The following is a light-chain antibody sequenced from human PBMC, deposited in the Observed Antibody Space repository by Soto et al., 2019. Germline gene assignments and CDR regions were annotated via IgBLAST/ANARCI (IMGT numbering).Light chain of an antibody. J-gene: IGKJ5*01. CDR3: QQYGTPRSVT. CDR2: GAS. Sequence: EIVLTQSPGTLSLSPGERATLSCRASQSVSNYYLAWYQQKPGQAPRLLIYGASSRATGIPDRFSGSGFGTDFTLTISKVEPEDFAVYYCQQYGTPRSVTFGQGTRLEIK. CDR1: QSVSNYY. V-gene: IGKV3-20*01.